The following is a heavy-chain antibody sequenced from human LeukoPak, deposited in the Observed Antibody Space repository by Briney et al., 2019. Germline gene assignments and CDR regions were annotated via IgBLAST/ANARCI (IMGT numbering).Heavy chain of an antibody. J-gene: IGHJ6*02. CDR3: ARKANDCSSTSRYGGGGYYYYGMDV. Sequence: SVKVSCKASGGTFSSYAISWVRQAPGQGLEWMGGIIPIFGTANYAQKFQGRVTITADESTSTAYMELSSLRSEDTAVYYCARKANDCSSTSRYGGGGYYYYGMDVWGQGTTVTVSS. V-gene: IGHV1-69*01. CDR2: IIPIFGTA. CDR1: GGTFSSYA. D-gene: IGHD2-2*01.